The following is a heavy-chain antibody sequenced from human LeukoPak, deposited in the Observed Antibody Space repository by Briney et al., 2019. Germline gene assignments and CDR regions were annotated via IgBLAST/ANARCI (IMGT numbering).Heavy chain of an antibody. Sequence: KPSETLSLTCTVSGGSISSYYWSWIRQPPGKGLERIGYIYYSGSTNYNPSLKSRVTISVDTSKNQFSLKLSSVTAADTAVYYCARGDFWFDPWGQGTLVTVSS. CDR1: GGSISSYY. V-gene: IGHV4-59*01. J-gene: IGHJ5*02. CDR2: IYYSGST. CDR3: ARGDFWFDP.